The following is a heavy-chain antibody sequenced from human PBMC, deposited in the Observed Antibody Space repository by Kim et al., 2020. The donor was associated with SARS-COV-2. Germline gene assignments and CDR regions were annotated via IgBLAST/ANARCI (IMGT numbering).Heavy chain of an antibody. V-gene: IGHV4-30-2*03. D-gene: IGHD3-3*02. J-gene: IGHJ3*02. Sequence: PSHKSRVTISGDMSKNQFALKLSSVAAADTAVYYCAEHWIGGLARCAFGIWGQGTMVTVSS. CDR3: AEHWIGGLARCAFGI.